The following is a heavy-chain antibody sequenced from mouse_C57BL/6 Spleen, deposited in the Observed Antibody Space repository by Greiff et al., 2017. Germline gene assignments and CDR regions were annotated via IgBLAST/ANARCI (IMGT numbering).Heavy chain of an antibody. Sequence: VQLQQSGPGLVQPSQSLSITCTVSGFSLTSYGVHWVRQSPGKGLEWLGVIWSGGSTDYNAAFISRLSISKDNSKSQVFFKMNSLQADDTAIYYCASSNLWYFDVWGTGTTVTVSS. CDR2: IWSGGST. CDR3: ASSNLWYFDV. CDR1: GFSLTSYG. V-gene: IGHV2-2*01. J-gene: IGHJ1*03. D-gene: IGHD2-5*01.